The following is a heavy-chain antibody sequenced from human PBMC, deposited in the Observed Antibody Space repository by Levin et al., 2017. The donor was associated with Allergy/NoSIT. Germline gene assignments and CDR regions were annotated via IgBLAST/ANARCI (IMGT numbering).Heavy chain of an antibody. D-gene: IGHD1-26*01. Sequence: SETLSLTCTVSGGSISSYYWSWIRQPPGKGLEWIGYIYYIGSTNYNPSLKSRVTISLDTSKNPFSLKLTSVTDADTAVYYCARDRVIVGTTNYYYGMDVWGQGTTVTVSS. CDR3: ARDRVIVGTTNYYYGMDV. CDR1: GGSISSYY. J-gene: IGHJ6*02. V-gene: IGHV4-59*01. CDR2: IYYIGST.